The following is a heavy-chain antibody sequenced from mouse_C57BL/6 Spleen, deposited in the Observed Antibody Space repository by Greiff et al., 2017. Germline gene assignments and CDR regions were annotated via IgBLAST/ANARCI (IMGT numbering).Heavy chain of an antibody. Sequence: EVKLLESGPGLVKPSQSLSLTCSVTGYSITSGYYWNWIRQFPGNKLEWMGYISYAGSNNYNPSLKNRISITRDTSKNQFFLKLNSVTTEDTATYYCARGDGYYFDYWGQGTTLTVSS. CDR3: ARGDGYYFDY. V-gene: IGHV3-6*01. D-gene: IGHD2-3*01. CDR2: ISYAGSN. CDR1: GYSITSGYY. J-gene: IGHJ2*01.